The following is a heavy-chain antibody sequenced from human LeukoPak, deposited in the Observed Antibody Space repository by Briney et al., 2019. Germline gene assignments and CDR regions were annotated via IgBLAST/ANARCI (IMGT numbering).Heavy chain of an antibody. CDR2: IYYNGDT. CDR3: ARRGKTYGYADY. CDR1: GDSITGYS. Sequence: SETLSLTCSVSGDSITGYSWSWIRQTPGKGLEWIGYIYYNGDTHYNPSLNSRLSMSVDTPKKQFSLKLRSVTAADTAVYYCARRGKTYGYADYWGQGTLVTVSS. J-gene: IGHJ4*02. V-gene: IGHV4-59*12. D-gene: IGHD5-12*01.